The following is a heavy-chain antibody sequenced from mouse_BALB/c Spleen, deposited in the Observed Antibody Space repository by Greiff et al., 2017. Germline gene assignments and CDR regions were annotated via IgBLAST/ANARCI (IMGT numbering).Heavy chain of an antibody. CDR3: AREGDYYGSSSFAY. CDR1: GYSITSGYY. CDR2: ISYDGSN. J-gene: IGHJ3*01. Sequence: DVQLQESGPGLVKPSQSLSLTCSVTGYSITSGYYWNWIRQFPGNKLEWMGYISYDGSNNYNPSLKNRISITRDTSKNQFFLKLNSVTTEDTATYYCAREGDYYGSSSFAYWGQGTLVTVSA. V-gene: IGHV3-6*02. D-gene: IGHD1-1*01.